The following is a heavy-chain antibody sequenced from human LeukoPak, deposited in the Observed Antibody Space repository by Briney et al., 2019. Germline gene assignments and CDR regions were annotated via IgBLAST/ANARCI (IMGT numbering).Heavy chain of an antibody. J-gene: IGHJ4*02. CDR1: GLTFSSYA. D-gene: IGHD3-22*01. Sequence: GGSLRLSCAASGLTFSSYAMSWVRQAPGKGLEWVSAISGSGGSTYYADSVKGRFTISRDNSKNTLYLQMNSLRAEDTAVYYCAAYYYDSSGYYLDYWGQGTLVTVSS. CDR2: ISGSGGST. V-gene: IGHV3-23*01. CDR3: AAYYYDSSGYYLDY.